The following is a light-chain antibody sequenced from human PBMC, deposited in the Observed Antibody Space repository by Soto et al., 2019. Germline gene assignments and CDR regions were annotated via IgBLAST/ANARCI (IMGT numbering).Light chain of an antibody. CDR2: EVS. CDR3: SSYTSTSTPCV. J-gene: IGLJ1*01. CDR1: SSDVGGYNY. Sequence: QSALTQPASVSGSPGQSITISCTGTSSDVGGYNYVSWYQQHPGKAPKLIIYEVSHRPSGASNHFSGYKSGNMASLTISGLQPEDEADYYCSSYTSTSTPCVFGTGTKLTVL. V-gene: IGLV2-14*01.